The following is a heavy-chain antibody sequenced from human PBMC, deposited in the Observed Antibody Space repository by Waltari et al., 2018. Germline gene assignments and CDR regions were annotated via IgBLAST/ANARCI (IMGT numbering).Heavy chain of an antibody. CDR3: VRGGSDAFDI. D-gene: IGHD3-16*01. J-gene: IGHJ3*02. CDR1: GLTIATYD. V-gene: IGHV3-13*01. Sequence: EVQLVESGGALVQPGGSLRLSCAASGLTIATYDMHWVRQVTGKGLEWVSAVGTVGDTLYSGSVKGRFTISRENVKNSLYLQMNSLRAGDTAVYYCVRGGSDAFDIWGQGTMVTVSS. CDR2: VGTVGDT.